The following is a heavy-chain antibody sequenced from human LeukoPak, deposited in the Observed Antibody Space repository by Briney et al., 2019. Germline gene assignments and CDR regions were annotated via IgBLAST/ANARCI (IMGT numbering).Heavy chain of an antibody. J-gene: IGHJ2*01. V-gene: IGHV4-30-2*01. Sequence: PSQTLSLTCAVSGGSISSGGYSWSWIRQPPGKGLEWIGYISHSGNTYYSPSLKSRVTISVDKSKNQFSLALTSVTAADTAVYYCARYSTTWPYWYFNLWGRGTLVTVSS. D-gene: IGHD6-13*01. CDR1: GGSISSGGYS. CDR3: ARYSTTWPYWYFNL. CDR2: ISHSGNT.